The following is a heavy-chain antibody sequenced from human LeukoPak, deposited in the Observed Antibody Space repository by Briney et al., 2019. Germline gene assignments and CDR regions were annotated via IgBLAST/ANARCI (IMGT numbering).Heavy chain of an antibody. Sequence: AASVKVSCKVSGYTLTELSMHWVRQAPGKGLEWMGGFDPEDGETIYAQKFQGRVTMTEDTSTDTAYMELSSLRSEDTAVYYCARYNGGRSPFDYWGQGTLVTVSS. D-gene: IGHD5-12*01. V-gene: IGHV1-24*01. CDR2: FDPEDGET. CDR3: ARYNGGRSPFDY. J-gene: IGHJ4*02. CDR1: GYTLTELS.